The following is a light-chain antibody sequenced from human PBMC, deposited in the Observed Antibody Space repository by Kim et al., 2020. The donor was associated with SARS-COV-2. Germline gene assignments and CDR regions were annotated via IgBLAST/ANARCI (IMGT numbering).Light chain of an antibody. CDR2: QDT. Sequence: VSPGQTACITCSGDKLGEKYACWYQQKPGPSPVLVIYQDTKRPSGIPERFSGSNSGNTATLTISGTRAMDEADYYCQTWDSITVVFGGGTQLTVL. CDR3: QTWDSITVV. J-gene: IGLJ2*01. V-gene: IGLV3-1*01. CDR1: KLGEKY.